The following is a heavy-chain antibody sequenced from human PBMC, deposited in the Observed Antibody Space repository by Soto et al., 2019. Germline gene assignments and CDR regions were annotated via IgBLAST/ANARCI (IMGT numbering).Heavy chain of an antibody. J-gene: IGHJ3*02. CDR1: GFTFSRYA. Sequence: EVQLVESGGGLVQPGGSLRLSCAASGFTFSRYAMHWVRQATGKGLEWVSAIGRAGDTYYPGSVKGRFTISRENAKNSLYLQMDSLRAGDTAVYYCARVAYCGDDCYYPNGFDIWGQGTMVTVSS. D-gene: IGHD2-21*02. CDR3: ARVAYCGDDCYYPNGFDI. V-gene: IGHV3-13*01. CDR2: IGRAGDT.